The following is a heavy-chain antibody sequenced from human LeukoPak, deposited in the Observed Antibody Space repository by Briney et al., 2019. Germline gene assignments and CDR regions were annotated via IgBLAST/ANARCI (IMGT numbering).Heavy chain of an antibody. J-gene: IGHJ4*02. CDR1: GYTFTSYG. CDR3: ARGGSYHRRYFDH. V-gene: IGHV1-18*01. Sequence: ASVKVSCKASGYTFTSYGITWVRQAPGQGLEWMGWISAHYGNTNYAQKFQGRVTMTTDTSTSTAYMELRSLRSDDTAVYYCARGGSYHRRYFDHWGQGTLVTVS. CDR2: ISAHYGNT. D-gene: IGHD1-26*01.